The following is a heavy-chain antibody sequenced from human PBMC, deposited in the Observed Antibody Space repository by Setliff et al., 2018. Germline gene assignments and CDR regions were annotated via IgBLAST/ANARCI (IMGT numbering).Heavy chain of an antibody. CDR1: GGSFSGCY. D-gene: IGHD5-18*01. CDR3: ARGLGSEDTAMGRV. V-gene: IGHV4-34*01. J-gene: IGHJ6*04. CDR2: INHSGRV. Sequence: SETLSLTCAASGGSFSGCYWIWIRQSPGKGLEWIGEINHSGRVNYNPSFESRVTISVDTSKKQFSLNLRSVTAADTAVYYCARGLGSEDTAMGRVWGNGTTVTVSS.